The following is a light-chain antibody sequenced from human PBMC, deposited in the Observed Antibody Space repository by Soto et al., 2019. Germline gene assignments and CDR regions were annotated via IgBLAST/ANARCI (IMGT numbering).Light chain of an antibody. V-gene: IGKV1-5*03. J-gene: IGKJ1*01. CDR2: KAS. Sequence: DIQMTQSPSTLSGSVGDRVTITCRASQTISSWLAWYQQKPGKAPKLLIYKASTLKSGVPSRFSGSGSGTEFTLSIRSLQPDDLATYYCQHYYSYSGEFGQRTKVELK. CDR3: QHYYSYSGE. CDR1: QTISSW.